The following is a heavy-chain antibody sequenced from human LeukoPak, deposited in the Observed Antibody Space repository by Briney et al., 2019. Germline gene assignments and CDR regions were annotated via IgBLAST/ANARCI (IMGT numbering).Heavy chain of an antibody. V-gene: IGHV3-48*03. CDR3: ARDDCSGGSCNWYFDL. CDR2: IRNSGTTI. Sequence: PGGSLRLSCAASGFTFSSHAMNWVRQAPGKGLEWVSYIRNSGTTIYYADSVKGRFTTSRDNAKNSLYLQMNSLRADDTAVYYCARDDCSGGSCNWYFDLWGRGTRVTVSS. CDR1: GFTFSSHA. J-gene: IGHJ2*01. D-gene: IGHD2-15*01.